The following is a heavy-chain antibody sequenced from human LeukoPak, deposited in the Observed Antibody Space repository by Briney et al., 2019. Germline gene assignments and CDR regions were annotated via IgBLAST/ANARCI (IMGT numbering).Heavy chain of an antibody. CDR1: GFTFSNYA. J-gene: IGHJ4*02. V-gene: IGHV3-23*01. CDR3: AKRRYGSYGDFDH. D-gene: IGHD1-26*01. Sequence: GGSLRLSCVGSGFTFSNYAMSWARQAPGKGLEWVSAIVGGGGSTNYADSVEGRFTISKDISNNTLYLQMNSLRAEDTAVYYCAKRRYGSYGDFDHWGRGTLVTVSS. CDR2: IVGGGGST.